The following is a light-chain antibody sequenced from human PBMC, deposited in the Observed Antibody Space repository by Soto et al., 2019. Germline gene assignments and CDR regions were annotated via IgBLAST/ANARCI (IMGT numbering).Light chain of an antibody. V-gene: IGKV1-39*01. CDR3: QQSYSTPRN. Sequence: DLQMTQSPFSLSASVGDRVTITCRASQSTSRSLNWYQQQPGKAPKLLIYTASNLQSGVPSRCSGSGSGTDFTLTISSLQPEDFATYFGQQSYSTPRNVGQGTNVEIK. CDR2: TAS. CDR1: QSTSRS. J-gene: IGKJ2*01.